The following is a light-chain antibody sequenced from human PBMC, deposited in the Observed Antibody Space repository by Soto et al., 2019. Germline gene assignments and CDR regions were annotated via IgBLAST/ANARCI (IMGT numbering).Light chain of an antibody. CDR3: QQYNNRT. CDR2: DAS. J-gene: IGKJ1*01. CDR1: QSISTW. V-gene: IGKV1-5*01. Sequence: DIQMTQSPSTLSASVGDRVTITCRASQSISTWLAWYQQKPGKAPKLLIYDASSLESGVPSRFSGSGSGTEFTFTISSLQPDDFATYYCQQYNNRTFGQGTKVDIK.